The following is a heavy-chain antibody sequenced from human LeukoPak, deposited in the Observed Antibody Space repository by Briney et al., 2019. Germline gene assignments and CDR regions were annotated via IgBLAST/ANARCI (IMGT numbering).Heavy chain of an antibody. CDR1: GGSISSGSYY. CDR3: AREISGYDWGYYYYYMDV. Sequence: PSETLSLTCTVSGGSISSGSYYWSWIRQPAGKGLEWIGRIYTSGSTNYNPSLKSRVTISVDTSKNQFSQKLSSVTAADTAVYYCAREISGYDWGYYYYYMDVWGKGTTVTVSS. CDR2: IYTSGST. D-gene: IGHD5-12*01. J-gene: IGHJ6*03. V-gene: IGHV4-61*02.